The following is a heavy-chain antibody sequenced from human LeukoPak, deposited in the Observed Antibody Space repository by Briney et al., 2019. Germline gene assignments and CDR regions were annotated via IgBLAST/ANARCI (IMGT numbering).Heavy chain of an antibody. V-gene: IGHV4-31*03. D-gene: IGHD3-16*01. J-gene: IGHJ5*02. CDR1: GGSISSGGYY. CDR2: IYYSGST. Sequence: PSETLSLTCTVSGGSISSGGYYWSWIRQHPGKGLEWIGYIYYSGSTYYNPSLKSRVTISADTSKNQFALKLSSVTAADTAVYYCARGRTFGGPWGQGTLVTVSS. CDR3: ARGRTFGGP.